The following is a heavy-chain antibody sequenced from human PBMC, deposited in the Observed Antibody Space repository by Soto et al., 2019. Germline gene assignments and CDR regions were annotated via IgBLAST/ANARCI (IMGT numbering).Heavy chain of an antibody. J-gene: IGHJ4*02. CDR3: ARYHGDYEDFDY. CDR2: IYYSGST. V-gene: IGHV4-59*01. D-gene: IGHD4-17*01. Sequence: SETLSLTCTVSGGSISSYYWSWIRQPPGKGLEWIGYIYYSGSTNYTPSLKSRVTISADTSKNQFSLKLSSVTAADTAVYYCARYHGDYEDFDYWGQGTLVTVSS. CDR1: GGSISSYY.